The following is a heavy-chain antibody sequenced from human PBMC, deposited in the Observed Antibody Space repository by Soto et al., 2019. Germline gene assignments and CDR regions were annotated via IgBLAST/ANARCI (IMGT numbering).Heavy chain of an antibody. D-gene: IGHD6-13*01. J-gene: IGHJ4*02. CDR1: GFIFSDYG. Sequence: GGSLRLSCAASGFIFSDYGIHWVRQAPGKGLEWVALISYDGSLKFYADSVKGRFTISRDNSKNTVYLQMNSLRPEDTSLYHCAKDNVAAIDYWGQGTPVTVSS. CDR3: AKDNVAAIDY. V-gene: IGHV3-30*18. CDR2: ISYDGSLK.